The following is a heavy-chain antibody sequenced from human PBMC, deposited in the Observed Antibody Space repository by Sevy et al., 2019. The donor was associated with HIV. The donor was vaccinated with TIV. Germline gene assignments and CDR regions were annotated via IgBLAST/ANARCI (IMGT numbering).Heavy chain of an antibody. J-gene: IGHJ4*02. CDR1: GFTFSSYA. CDR2: ISGSGGST. V-gene: IGHV3-23*01. CDR3: AKVFSLYGENIDY. D-gene: IGHD4-17*01. Sequence: GGSLRLSCAASGFTFSSYAMSWVRQAPGKGLEWVSAISGSGGSTYYADSVKGRFTISRDNCKNTLYLQMNSLRAEDTAVYYCAKVFSLYGENIDYWGQGTLVTVSS.